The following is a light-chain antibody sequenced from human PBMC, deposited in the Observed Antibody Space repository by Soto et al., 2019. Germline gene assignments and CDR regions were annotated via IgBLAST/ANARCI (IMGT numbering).Light chain of an antibody. CDR2: DAS. CDR1: QDIGGR. CDR3: QQSYMDPIT. J-gene: IGKJ5*01. V-gene: IGKV1-12*01. Sequence: DIQMTQSPSSVAASVGDRITSTCRASQDIGGRLAWFQQKPGKAPNLLIYDASRLQSGVPSRFSGSGGGTDFTLSISSVQPEDFATYFCQQSYMDPITFGQGTQREIK.